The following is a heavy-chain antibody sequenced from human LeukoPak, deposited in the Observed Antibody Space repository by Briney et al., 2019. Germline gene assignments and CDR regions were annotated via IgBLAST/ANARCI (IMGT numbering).Heavy chain of an antibody. Sequence: GGSLRLSCAASGFTFSSYAMHWVRQAPGKGLEWVAVISYDGSNKYYADSVKGRFTISRDNSKNTLYLQMNSLRAEDTAVYYCAKESRQWLVLGGVDYWGQGTLVTVSS. CDR2: ISYDGSNK. J-gene: IGHJ4*02. CDR3: AKESRQWLVLGGVDY. CDR1: GFTFSSYA. D-gene: IGHD6-19*01. V-gene: IGHV3-30-3*01.